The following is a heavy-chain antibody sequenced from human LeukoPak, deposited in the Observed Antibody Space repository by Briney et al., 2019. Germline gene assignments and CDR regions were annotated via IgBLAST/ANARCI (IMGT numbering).Heavy chain of an antibody. V-gene: IGHV1-46*01. Sequence: QAPGXXXEWIGFINPSGGSTSYAQKFQGRVTMTRDTSTSAVYMELSSLRSEDTAMYYCARNVGSGFDYWGQGTLVTVSS. J-gene: IGHJ4*02. CDR2: INPSGGST. CDR3: ARNVGSGFDY. D-gene: IGHD1-1*01.